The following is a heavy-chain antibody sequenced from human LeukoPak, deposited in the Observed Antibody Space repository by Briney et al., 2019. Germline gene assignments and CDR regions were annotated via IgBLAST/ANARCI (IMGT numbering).Heavy chain of an antibody. CDR1: GGTFSSYA. CDR3: ARDREASDYGGEYYFDY. Sequence: SVKVSCKASGGTFSSYAISWVRQAPGQGLEWMGGIIPIFGTANYAQKFQGRVTITADESTSTAYMELSSLRSEDTTVYYCARDREASDYGGEYYFDYWGQGTLVTVSS. CDR2: IIPIFGTA. D-gene: IGHD4-17*01. J-gene: IGHJ4*02. V-gene: IGHV1-69*13.